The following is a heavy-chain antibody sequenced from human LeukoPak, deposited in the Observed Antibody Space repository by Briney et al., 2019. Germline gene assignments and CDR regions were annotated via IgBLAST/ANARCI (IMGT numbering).Heavy chain of an antibody. V-gene: IGHV1-69*02. Sequence: ASVKVSCKASGGTFSSYTISWVRQAPGQGLEWMGRIIPILGIANYAQKFQGRVTITADKSTSTAYMELRSLRSDDTAVYYCARALLRNYYDSSGYYYANYWGQGTLVTVSS. CDR2: IIPILGIA. CDR1: GGTFSSYT. CDR3: ARALLRNYYDSSGYYYANY. D-gene: IGHD3-22*01. J-gene: IGHJ4*02.